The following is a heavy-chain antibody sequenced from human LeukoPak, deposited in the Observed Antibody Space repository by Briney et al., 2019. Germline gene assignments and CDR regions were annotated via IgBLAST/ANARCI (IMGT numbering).Heavy chain of an antibody. CDR2: ISSNGGST. J-gene: IGHJ4*02. D-gene: IGHD2-8*01. CDR3: AREYCTNGVCYKRFDY. V-gene: IGHV3-64*01. Sequence: GGSLRLSCAGSGFTFSSYAMHWVRQAPGKGLDYVSGISSNGGSTYHANSVKGRFTISRDNSKNTLYLQMGSLRAEDMAVYYCAREYCTNGVCYKRFDYWGQGTLVTVSS. CDR1: GFTFSSYA.